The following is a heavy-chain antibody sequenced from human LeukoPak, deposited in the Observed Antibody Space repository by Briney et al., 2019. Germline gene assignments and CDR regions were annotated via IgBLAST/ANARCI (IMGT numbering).Heavy chain of an antibody. J-gene: IGHJ6*02. CDR3: ARELVVPAADHYYYYGMDV. V-gene: IGHV4-31*03. CDR2: IYYSGST. Sequence: PSDTLSLTCTVSGGSISSGGYYWRWIRQHPGKGLEWIGYIYYSGSTYYNPSLKSRVTISVDTSKNQFSLKLSSVTAADTAVYYCARELVVPAADHYYYYGMDVWGQGTTVTVSS. CDR1: GGSISSGGYY. D-gene: IGHD2-2*01.